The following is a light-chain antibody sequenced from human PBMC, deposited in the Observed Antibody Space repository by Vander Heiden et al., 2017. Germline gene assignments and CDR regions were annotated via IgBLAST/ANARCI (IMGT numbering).Light chain of an antibody. CDR1: QSVGSY. CDR3: QQRSNWPWT. V-gene: IGKV3-11*01. J-gene: IGKJ1*01. Sequence: EIVLTQSPATLSLSPGERVTLSCRASQSVGSYLAWYQQKPGQAPRLLIYDASNRASGIPARFSGSGSGTEFTLTISSLEPEDFAVYYCQQRSNWPWTFGQGTKVEIK. CDR2: DAS.